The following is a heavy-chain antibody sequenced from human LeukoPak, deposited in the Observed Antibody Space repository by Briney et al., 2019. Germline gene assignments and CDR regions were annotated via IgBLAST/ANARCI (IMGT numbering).Heavy chain of an antibody. D-gene: IGHD3-22*01. V-gene: IGHV3-23*01. CDR2: ISGSGGST. CDR3: AKDGGSYYYDSSGKDAFDI. J-gene: IGHJ3*02. Sequence: GGSLRLSCAASGFTFSSYAMSWVRQAPGKGLEWVSAISGSGGSTYYADSVKGRFTISRDNSKNTLYLQMNSLRAEDTAVYYCAKDGGSYYYDSSGKDAFDIWGQGTMVTVSS. CDR1: GFTFSSYA.